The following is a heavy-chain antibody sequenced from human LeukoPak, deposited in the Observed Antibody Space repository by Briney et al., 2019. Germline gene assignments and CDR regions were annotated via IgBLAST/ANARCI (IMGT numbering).Heavy chain of an antibody. CDR2: ISGSGGST. D-gene: IGHD3-10*01. Sequence: GGSLRLSCAASGFTFSSYGMSWVRQAPGKGLEWVSAISGSGGSTYYADSVKGRFTISRDNSKNTLYLQMNSLRAEETAVYYCASRGYYGSRNYYYYYMDVWGKGTTVTISS. V-gene: IGHV3-23*01. CDR3: ASRGYYGSRNYYYYYMDV. J-gene: IGHJ6*03. CDR1: GFTFSSYG.